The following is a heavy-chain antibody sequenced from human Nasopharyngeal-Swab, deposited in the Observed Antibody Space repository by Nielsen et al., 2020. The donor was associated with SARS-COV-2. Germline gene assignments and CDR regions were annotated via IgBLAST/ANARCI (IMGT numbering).Heavy chain of an antibody. CDR1: GYTLSSYD. D-gene: IGHD4-23*01. CDR3: ARDYGGNSGWFDP. J-gene: IGHJ5*02. CDR2: VNPNSGDT. Sequence: SVKVSCKASGYTLSSYDINWVRQATGQGLEWMGWVNPNSGDTGYAPNFQGRVTIARDTSISTVYMELSSLRSEDTAVYYCARDYGGNSGWFDPWGQGTLVTVSS. V-gene: IGHV1-8*03.